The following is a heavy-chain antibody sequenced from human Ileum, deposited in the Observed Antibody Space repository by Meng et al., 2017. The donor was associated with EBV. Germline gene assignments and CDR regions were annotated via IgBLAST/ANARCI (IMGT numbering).Heavy chain of an antibody. CDR3: SRPRGSDGAGADH. V-gene: IGHV4-59*13. Sequence: LSKPSATPAAISAVSGGSRSGCYWSRQPQPQGKGREGIIYHNYSSNYNSNPTLKVPIRVSMDTYKYSFTLNLDSVAAAAADVYACSRPRGSDGAGADHWGQGTLVTVSS. J-gene: IGHJ5*02. CDR2: HNYSSNY. CDR1: GGSRSGCY. D-gene: IGHD6-19*01.